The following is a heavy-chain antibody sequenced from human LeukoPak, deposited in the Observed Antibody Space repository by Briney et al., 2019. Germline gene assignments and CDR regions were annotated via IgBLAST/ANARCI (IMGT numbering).Heavy chain of an antibody. V-gene: IGHV3-30-3*01. J-gene: IGHJ4*02. CDR3: ARAYRGYSSGWYSGGPAY. CDR2: ISYDGSNK. D-gene: IGHD6-19*01. Sequence: GGSLRLSCAASGFTFSSYAMHWVRQAPGQGLEWVAVISYDGSNKYYADSVKGRFTISRDNSKNTLYLQMNSLRAEDTAVYYCARAYRGYSSGWYSGGPAYWGQGTLVTVSS. CDR1: GFTFSSYA.